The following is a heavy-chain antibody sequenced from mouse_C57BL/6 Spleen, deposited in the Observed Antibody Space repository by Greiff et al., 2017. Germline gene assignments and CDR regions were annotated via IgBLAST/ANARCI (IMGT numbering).Heavy chain of an antibody. V-gene: IGHV1-74*01. CDR3: AIGGTTVVATDYFDY. CDR2: IHPSDSDT. CDR1: GYTFTSYW. J-gene: IGHJ2*01. D-gene: IGHD1-1*01. Sequence: QVQLKQPGAELVKPGASVKVSCKASGYTFTSYWMHWVKQRPGQGLEWIGRIHPSDSDTNYNQKFKGKATLTVDKSSSTAYMQLSSLTSEDSAVYYCAIGGTTVVATDYFDYWGQGTTLTVSS.